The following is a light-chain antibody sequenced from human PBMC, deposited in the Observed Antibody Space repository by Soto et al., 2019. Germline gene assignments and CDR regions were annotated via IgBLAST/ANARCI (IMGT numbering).Light chain of an antibody. J-gene: IGKJ3*01. CDR1: PSVSSSY. CDR2: VAS. CDR3: QQLGA. Sequence: IVLTQSPGNLSLSPGQRATLSCRASPSVSSSYLAWHQHKPGQAPSLLIYVASSRATGIPDRFSGSGSGTGFNLTISRLEPEDFAVYYCQQLGAFGRGTKVYIK. V-gene: IGKV3-20*01.